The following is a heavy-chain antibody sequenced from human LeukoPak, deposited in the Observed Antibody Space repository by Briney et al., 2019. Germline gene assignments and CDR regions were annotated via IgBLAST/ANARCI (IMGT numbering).Heavy chain of an antibody. V-gene: IGHV3-30-3*01. Sequence: GGSLRLSCAASGFTFSSYAVHWVRQAPGKGLEWVAVISYDGSNKYYADSVKGRFTISRDNSKNTLYLQMNSLRAEDTAVYYCARDSTIPYYYYGMDVWGQGTTVTVSS. D-gene: IGHD5/OR15-5a*01. CDR2: ISYDGSNK. CDR1: GFTFSSYA. CDR3: ARDSTIPYYYYGMDV. J-gene: IGHJ6*02.